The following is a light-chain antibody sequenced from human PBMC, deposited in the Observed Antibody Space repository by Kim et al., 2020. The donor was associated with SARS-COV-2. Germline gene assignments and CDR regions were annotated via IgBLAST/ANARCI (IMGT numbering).Light chain of an antibody. CDR3: ETWDSNTLV. CDR1: GGHSSYI. CDR2: LEGSGSY. J-gene: IGLJ3*02. V-gene: IGLV4-60*03. Sequence: SSVKLTCTLSGGHSSYIIAWHQHQPGKAPRYLMKLEGSGSYDKGSGVPDRFSGSSSGADRHLTISNLQSEDEADYYCETWDSNTLVFGGGTQLTVL.